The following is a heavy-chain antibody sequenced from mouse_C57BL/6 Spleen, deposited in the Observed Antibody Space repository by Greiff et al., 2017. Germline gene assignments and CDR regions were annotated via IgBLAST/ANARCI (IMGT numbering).Heavy chain of an antibody. Sequence: QVQLQQSGAELARPGASVKLSCKASGYTFTSYGISWVKQRTGQGLEWIGEIYPRSGNTYYNEKFKGKATLTADKYSSTAYRELRSLTSEDAAVYFCAREGLGRFAYWGQGTLVTVSA. CDR3: AREGLGRFAY. CDR1: GYTFTSYG. V-gene: IGHV1-81*01. J-gene: IGHJ3*01. CDR2: IYPRSGNT. D-gene: IGHD4-1*01.